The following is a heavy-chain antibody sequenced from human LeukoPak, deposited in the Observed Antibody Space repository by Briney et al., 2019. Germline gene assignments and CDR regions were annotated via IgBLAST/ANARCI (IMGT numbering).Heavy chain of an antibody. CDR1: GFTFTTYW. V-gene: IGHV3-7*01. Sequence: GGSLRLSCAASGFTFTTYWMGWVRQAPGKGPEWVANINQVGSSKYFVDSVKGRFIISRDNAKNSLYLQMNSLRDEDTAVYYCARSLVVGATYPYHWGQGTLVTVSS. CDR3: ARSLVVGATYPYH. D-gene: IGHD1-26*01. CDR2: INQVGSSK. J-gene: IGHJ5*02.